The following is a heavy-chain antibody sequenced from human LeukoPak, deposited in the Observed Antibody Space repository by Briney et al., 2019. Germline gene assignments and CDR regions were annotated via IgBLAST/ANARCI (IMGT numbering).Heavy chain of an antibody. CDR1: GGSISSYY. D-gene: IGHD6-19*01. CDR2: IYYSGST. J-gene: IGHJ4*02. V-gene: IGHV4-59*06. CDR3: ASIAVAGSSVY. Sequence: KPSETLSLTCTVSGGSISSYYWSWIRQHPGKGLEWIGYIYYSGSTYYNPSLKSRVTISVDTSKNQFSLKLSSVTAADTAVYYCASIAVAGSSVYWGQGTLVTVSS.